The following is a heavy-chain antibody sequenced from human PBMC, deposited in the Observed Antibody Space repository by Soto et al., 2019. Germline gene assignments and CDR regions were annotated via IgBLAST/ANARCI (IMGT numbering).Heavy chain of an antibody. CDR3: AKIAVAGDLFDY. CDR2: ISGSGGST. CDR1: GVTFRSYS. Sequence: GSLRLSCAASGVTFRSYSMSWVRQAPGKGLEWVSAISGSGGSTYYADSVKGRFTISRDNSKNTLYLQMNSLRAEDTAVYYCAKIAVAGDLFDYWGQGTLVTGSS. D-gene: IGHD6-19*01. V-gene: IGHV3-23*01. J-gene: IGHJ4*02.